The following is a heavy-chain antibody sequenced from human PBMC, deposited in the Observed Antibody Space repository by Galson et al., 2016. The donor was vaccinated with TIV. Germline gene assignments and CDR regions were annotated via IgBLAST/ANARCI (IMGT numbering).Heavy chain of an antibody. CDR2: IIPIFRTA. CDR3: ARDRGPGTYCGGDCYPDY. D-gene: IGHD2-21*02. Sequence: SCKASGGTFFSSYAISWVRQAPGQGLEWMGRIIPIFRTANYAQKFQGRATITADESTSTAYTELRSLRSEDTAVYYCARDRGPGTYCGGDCYPDYWGQGTLVTVSS. V-gene: IGHV1-69*15. J-gene: IGHJ4*02. CDR1: GGTFFSSYA.